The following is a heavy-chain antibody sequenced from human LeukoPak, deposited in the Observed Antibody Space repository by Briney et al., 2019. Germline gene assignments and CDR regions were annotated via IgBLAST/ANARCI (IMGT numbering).Heavy chain of an antibody. J-gene: IGHJ3*02. V-gene: IGHV4-59*01. D-gene: IGHD1-26*01. Sequence: KASETLSVTCTVSGGSISSYYWSWIRQPPGKGLEWIGYIYYSGSTNYNPSLKSRVTISVDTSKNQFSLKLSSVTAADTAVYYCARDQIVGAPGAFDIWGQGTMVTVSS. CDR2: IYYSGST. CDR3: ARDQIVGAPGAFDI. CDR1: GGSISSYY.